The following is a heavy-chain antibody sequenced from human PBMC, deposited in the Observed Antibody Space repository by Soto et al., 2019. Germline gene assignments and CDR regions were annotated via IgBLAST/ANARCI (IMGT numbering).Heavy chain of an antibody. CDR3: TRDPYGGSRYYFDS. CDR1: GFTFTNYG. CDR2: IWYDGSNK. Sequence: QVQLVESGGSVVQPGRSLRLSCAASGFTFTNYGMHWVRQAPGKGLGWVAVIWYDGSNKYYADSVKGRFTISKDNSQNTLYLQMNNLRAEDTAMYYCTRDPYGGSRYYFDSWGQGTLVTVSS. J-gene: IGHJ4*02. D-gene: IGHD1-26*01. V-gene: IGHV3-33*01.